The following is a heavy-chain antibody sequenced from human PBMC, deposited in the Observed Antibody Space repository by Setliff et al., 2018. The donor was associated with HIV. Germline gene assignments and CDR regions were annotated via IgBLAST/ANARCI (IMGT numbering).Heavy chain of an antibody. CDR3: ARSTPSVGYISEH. CDR2: IYHSGST. D-gene: IGHD5-12*01. V-gene: IGHV4-38-2*02. Sequence: PSETLSLTCTVSGYSISSDYYWGWIRQPPGTGLEWIGNIYHSGSTYYNPSLNSRVTISLDTSKNQFSRNLSSVTAADAAVYYCARSTPSVGYISEHWGQGTLVTVSS. J-gene: IGHJ4*02. CDR1: GYSISSDYY.